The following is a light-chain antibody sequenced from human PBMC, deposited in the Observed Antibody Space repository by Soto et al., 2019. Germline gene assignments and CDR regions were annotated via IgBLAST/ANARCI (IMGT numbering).Light chain of an antibody. J-gene: IGLJ2*01. CDR1: RSDICNYDF. CDR2: EVT. Sequence: QSALTQPPSASGSPGQSVTMSCTGPRSDICNYDFVSWYQQHPGKSPKLLIYEVTKRPSGVPDRISGSKSGNTASLTVSGLQADDEADYYCSSYAGSNNLLFGGGTKLTVL. CDR3: SSYAGSNNLL. V-gene: IGLV2-8*01.